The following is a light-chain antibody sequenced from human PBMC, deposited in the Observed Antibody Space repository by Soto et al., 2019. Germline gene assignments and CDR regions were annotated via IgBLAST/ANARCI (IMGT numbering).Light chain of an antibody. Sequence: QSALTQPASVSGSPGQSITISCTGTSSDVGGYNYVSWYLQHPGKAPKLMIYEVSNRPSGVSHRFSGSKSGNTASLSISGLQPEDEADYYCSSYTSRSTVVFGGGTKLTVL. CDR3: SSYTSRSTVV. CDR2: EVS. J-gene: IGLJ2*01. V-gene: IGLV2-14*03. CDR1: SSDVGGYNY.